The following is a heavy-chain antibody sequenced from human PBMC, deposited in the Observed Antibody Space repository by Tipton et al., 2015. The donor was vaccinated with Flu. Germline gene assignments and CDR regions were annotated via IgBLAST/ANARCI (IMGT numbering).Heavy chain of an antibody. CDR2: ISADDGST. J-gene: IGHJ4*02. CDR1: GYTFIYYG. V-gene: IGHV1-18*01. CDR3: ARVDCAGDCYSSDS. Sequence: QLMQSGAEVKKPGASVRVSCKASGYTFIYYGINWVRQAPGQGLEWMGWISADDGSTKYAQKFQGRVTMTTDTSTSTAYMELRSLRSDDTAIYYCARVDCAGDCYSSDSWGQGTLVTVSS. D-gene: IGHD2-21*02.